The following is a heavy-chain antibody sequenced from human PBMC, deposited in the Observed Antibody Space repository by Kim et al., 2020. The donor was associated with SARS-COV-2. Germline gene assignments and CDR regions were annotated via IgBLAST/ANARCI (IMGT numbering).Heavy chain of an antibody. CDR2: ISYDGSNK. D-gene: IGHD3-9*01. V-gene: IGHV3-30*04. CDR3: ARDPGLRYFDWLLYY. Sequence: GGSLRLSCAASGFTFGSYAMHWVRQAPGKGLEWVAVISYDGSNKYYADSVKGRFTISRDNSKNTLYLQMNSLRAEDTAVYYCARDPGLRYFDWLLYYCGQGTPVTVS. CDR1: GFTFGSYA. J-gene: IGHJ4*02.